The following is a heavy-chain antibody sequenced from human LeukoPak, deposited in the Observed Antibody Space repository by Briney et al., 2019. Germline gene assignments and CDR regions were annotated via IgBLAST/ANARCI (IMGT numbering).Heavy chain of an antibody. CDR2: ISGSGGST. Sequence: GGSLRLSCAASGFTFSSYAMSWVRQAPGKGLEWVSAISGSGGSTYYADSVKGRFTISRDNSKNTLYLQMNSLRAEDTAVYYCTKGVAAAVRERYYYGVDLWGQGTTVTVSS. V-gene: IGHV3-23*01. J-gene: IGHJ6*02. CDR3: TKGVAAAVRERYYYGVDL. D-gene: IGHD2-2*02. CDR1: GFTFSSYA.